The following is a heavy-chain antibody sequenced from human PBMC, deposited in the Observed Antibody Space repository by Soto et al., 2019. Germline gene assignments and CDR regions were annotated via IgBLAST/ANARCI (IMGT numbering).Heavy chain of an antibody. CDR1: GGSVSSGSYY. V-gene: IGHV4-61*03. J-gene: IGHJ4*02. D-gene: IGHD3-22*01. CDR3: ARDWPYYYDSSGSI. CDR2: ISYSGNT. Sequence: QVQLQESGPGLVKPSETLSLTCTVSGGSVSSGSYYWSWIRQPPGKGLEWIGYISYSGNTNYNPSPTTRVTISVYTSKHHFSLKLSSVTAADTAVYYCARDWPYYYDSSGSIWGQGTLVTVSS.